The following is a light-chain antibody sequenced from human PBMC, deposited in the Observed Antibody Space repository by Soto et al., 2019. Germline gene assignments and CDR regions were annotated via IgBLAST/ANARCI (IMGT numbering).Light chain of an antibody. CDR1: HSVSSNY. V-gene: IGKV3-20*01. Sequence: IVLTQSPGTLSLSPGERATLSCRSSHSVSSNYLAWYQQKPGQAPRLLIYDVSSRATGIPDRFSGSGSGTDFTLTISRLEPVDFAVYYCQQYGISPTFGQGTEVEIK. J-gene: IGKJ1*01. CDR3: QQYGISPT. CDR2: DVS.